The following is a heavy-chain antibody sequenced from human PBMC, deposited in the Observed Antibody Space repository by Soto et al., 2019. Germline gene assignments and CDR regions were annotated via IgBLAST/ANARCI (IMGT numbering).Heavy chain of an antibody. CDR3: ARVSGSYYYGMDV. V-gene: IGHV4-59*12. CDR2: IYYSGIT. J-gene: IGHJ6*02. CDR1: GGSISSYY. Sequence: SETLSLTCTVSGGSISSYYWSWIRQPPGKGLEWIGYIYYSGITNYNPSLKSRVTISVDKSKNQFSLKLSSVTAADTAVYYCARVSGSYYYGMDVWGQGTTVTVSS. D-gene: IGHD1-26*01.